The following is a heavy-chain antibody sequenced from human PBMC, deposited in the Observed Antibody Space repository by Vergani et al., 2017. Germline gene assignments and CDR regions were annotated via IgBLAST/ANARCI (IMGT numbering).Heavy chain of an antibody. Sequence: QVQLRQWGAGLVKPSETLSLTCGIYGDSLRGHYWSWIRQSPGKGLEWIGQINHSGGTNYNPSLKSRVTISQDASKSQFSLKLSSVTAADTAVYYCARGLSFEQDKSPDYDFWSGYYTPYYYYYMDVWGKGTTVTVSS. V-gene: IGHV4-34*02. D-gene: IGHD3-3*01. CDR2: INHSGGT. J-gene: IGHJ6*03. CDR3: ARGLSFEQDKSPDYDFWSGYYTPYYYYYMDV. CDR1: GDSLRGHY.